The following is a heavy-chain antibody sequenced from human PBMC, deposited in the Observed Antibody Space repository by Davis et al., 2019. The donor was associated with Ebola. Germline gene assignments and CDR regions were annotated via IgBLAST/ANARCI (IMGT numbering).Heavy chain of an antibody. CDR3: AEGGTNNFLGAN. CDR1: GSTFSNYA. Sequence: PRGSLRLSCAASGSTFSNYAMSWVRQAPGGGLEWVSGISASGADIKYADSVRGRFSISRDDSKNTLYLQMDSLRAEDTAVFYCAEGGTNNFLGANWGQGTLVTVSS. J-gene: IGHJ4*02. D-gene: IGHD2-8*01. V-gene: IGHV3-23*01. CDR2: ISASGADI.